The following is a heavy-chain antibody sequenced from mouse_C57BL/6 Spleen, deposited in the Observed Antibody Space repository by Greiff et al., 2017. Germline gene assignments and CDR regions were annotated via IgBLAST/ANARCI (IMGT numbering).Heavy chain of an antibody. CDR3: ARSGYYGPSWFAY. CDR2: INPNNGGT. V-gene: IGHV1-22*01. CDR1: GYTFTDYN. J-gene: IGHJ3*01. D-gene: IGHD1-2*01. Sequence: EVQLQESGPELVKPGASVKMSCKASGYTFTDYNMHWVKQSHGKSLEWIGYINPNNGGTSYNQKFKGKATLTVNKSSSTAYMELRSLTSEDSAVYYCARSGYYGPSWFAYWGQGTLVTVSA.